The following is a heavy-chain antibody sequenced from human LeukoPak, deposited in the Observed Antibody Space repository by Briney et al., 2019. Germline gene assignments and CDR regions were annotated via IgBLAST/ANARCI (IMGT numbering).Heavy chain of an antibody. Sequence: PGGSLRLSCAASGFTFSSYGMHWVRQAPGKGLEWVAFIRYDGSNKYYADSVKGRFTISRDNSKRTLYLQMNSLRAEDTAEYYCAKDRTGYYDSSPDSDYWGQGSLVTVSS. V-gene: IGHV3-30*02. D-gene: IGHD3-22*01. CDR3: AKDRTGYYDSSPDSDY. CDR2: IRYDGSNK. J-gene: IGHJ4*02. CDR1: GFTFSSYG.